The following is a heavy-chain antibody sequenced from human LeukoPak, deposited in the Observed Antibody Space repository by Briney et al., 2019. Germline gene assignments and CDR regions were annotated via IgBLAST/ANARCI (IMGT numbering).Heavy chain of an antibody. J-gene: IGHJ4*02. Sequence: KPSETLSLTCTVSGDSISNYYWSWIRQSPGTGLEWIGYIYSGGSTNYNPSLESRVTISIDTSKNQFSLKLRSVSAADTAVYYCARSPLIPSGWLGFDYWGQGTLVTVSS. CDR2: IYSGGST. D-gene: IGHD6-19*01. CDR3: ARSPLIPSGWLGFDY. V-gene: IGHV4-59*01. CDR1: GDSISNYY.